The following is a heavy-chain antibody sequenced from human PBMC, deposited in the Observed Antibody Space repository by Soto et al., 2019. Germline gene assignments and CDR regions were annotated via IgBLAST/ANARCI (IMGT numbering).Heavy chain of an antibody. J-gene: IGHJ4*02. CDR2: ISRSGDRT. CDR1: GFTFSSYN. Sequence: EVQLVESGEGLVQPGGSLRLSCAASGFTFSSYNIHWIRQAPGKGLEFVSAISRSGDRTYYGDSVKGRFTITRDNSKNTVWLQMGSLRAEDMAVYYCARSRCSSGQCYYFDYWGRGALVSVSS. V-gene: IGHV3-64*02. CDR3: ARSRCSSGQCYYFDY. D-gene: IGHD2-15*01.